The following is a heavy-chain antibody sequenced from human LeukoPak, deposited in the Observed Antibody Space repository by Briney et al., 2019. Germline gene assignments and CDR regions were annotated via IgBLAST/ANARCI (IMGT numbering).Heavy chain of an antibody. CDR1: GFPFWSYA. CDR2: INKSGGST. J-gene: IGHJ4*02. CDR3: ANRSMAHPPVY. D-gene: IGHD6-6*01. Sequence: GGSLRLPCAASGFPFWSYAMSWVRHAPGKGLEWVSIINKSGGSTNYADSVKGRFTISRDNSENTLYLQVNSLRAEDTALYYCANRSMAHPPVYWGQGTLVTVSS. V-gene: IGHV3-23*01.